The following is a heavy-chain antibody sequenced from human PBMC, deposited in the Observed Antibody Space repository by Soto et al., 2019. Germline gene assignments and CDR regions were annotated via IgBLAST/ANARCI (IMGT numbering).Heavy chain of an antibody. V-gene: IGHV4-4*02. J-gene: IGHJ1*01. Sequence: SETLSLTCAVSGGSISSSNWWSWVRQPPGKGLEWIGEIYHSGSTNYNPSLKSRVTISVDKSKNQFSLKLSSVTAADTAVYYCARGFDFDSSGYYGENFQHWGRGPLDTVSS. CDR2: IYHSGST. CDR1: GGSISSSNW. CDR3: ARGFDFDSSGYYGENFQH. D-gene: IGHD3-22*01.